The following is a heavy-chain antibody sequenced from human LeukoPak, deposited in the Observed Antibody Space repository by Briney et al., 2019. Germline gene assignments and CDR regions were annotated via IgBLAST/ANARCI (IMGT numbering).Heavy chain of an antibody. CDR2: IRYDGGNK. D-gene: IGHD6-6*01. V-gene: IGHV3-30*02. J-gene: IGHJ4*02. CDR1: GFTFSTYG. CDR3: ARDSGAARAFDY. Sequence: GGSLRLSCVASGFTFSTYGMHWVRQAPGKGLEWVAFIRYDGGNKYYADSVKGRFIIPRDNSKNTLYLQMGSLRAEDMAVYYCARDSGAARAFDYWGQGTLVTVSS.